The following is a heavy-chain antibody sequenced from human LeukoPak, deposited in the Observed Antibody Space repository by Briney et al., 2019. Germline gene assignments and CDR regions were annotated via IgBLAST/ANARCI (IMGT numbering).Heavy chain of an antibody. CDR2: INPNSGGT. CDR3: ARGPYRIVVVPAAITSFDY. V-gene: IGHV1-2*02. CDR1: GYTFTGYY. Sequence: GASVKVSCKXSGYTFTGYYMHWVRQAPRQGLEWMGWINPNSGGTNYAQKFQGRVTMTRDTSISTAYMELSRLRSDDTAVYYCARGPYRIVVVPAAITSFDYWGQGTLVTVSS. J-gene: IGHJ4*02. D-gene: IGHD2-2*01.